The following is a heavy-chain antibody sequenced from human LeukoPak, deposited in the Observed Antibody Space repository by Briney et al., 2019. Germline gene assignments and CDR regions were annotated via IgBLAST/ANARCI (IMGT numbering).Heavy chain of an antibody. CDR2: IYSGGST. Sequence: PGGSLRLSCAASGFTVSSNYMNWVRQAPGKGLEWVSVIYSGGSTYYADSVKGRFTISRDNSKNTLYLQMNSLRAEDTAVYYCARDYSQSSGYFPYYFDYWGQGTLVTVSS. CDR3: ARDYSQSSGYFPYYFDY. CDR1: GFTVSSNY. J-gene: IGHJ4*02. V-gene: IGHV3-66*01. D-gene: IGHD3-22*01.